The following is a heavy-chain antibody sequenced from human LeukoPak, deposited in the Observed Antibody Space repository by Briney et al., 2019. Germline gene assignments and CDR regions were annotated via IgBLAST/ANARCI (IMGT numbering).Heavy chain of an antibody. CDR2: IFHSGST. D-gene: IGHD3-22*01. Sequence: SETLSLTCSVSGGSISSSSYYWAWIRQPPGKGLEWIGCIFHSGSTYYNPSLKSRLTISVDTSENQFSLRLRSVTAADTAVYYCARGRDSRYYYDSSGYYYFDYWGQGTLVTVSS. V-gene: IGHV4-39*01. CDR3: ARGRDSRYYYDSSGYYYFDY. CDR1: GGSISSSSYY. J-gene: IGHJ4*02.